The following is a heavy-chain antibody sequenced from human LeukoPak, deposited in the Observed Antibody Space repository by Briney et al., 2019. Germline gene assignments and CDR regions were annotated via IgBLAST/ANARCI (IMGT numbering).Heavy chain of an antibody. CDR3: GRGGSYGDY. V-gene: IGHV3-30*02. CDR1: GFSFSSYG. CDR2: IGPDGGDE. J-gene: IGHJ4*02. D-gene: IGHD3-16*01. Sequence: GGSLRLSCVASGFSFSSYGMHWVRQTPGKGLEWVTFIGPDGGDEHYADYVRGRFTISRDNAKNTLYLQMNRLRVEDTAVFYCGRGGSYGDYWGQGILVTVSS.